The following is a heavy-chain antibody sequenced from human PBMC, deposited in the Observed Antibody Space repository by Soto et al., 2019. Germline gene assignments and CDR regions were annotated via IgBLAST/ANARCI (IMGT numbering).Heavy chain of an antibody. CDR3: VRDHPGYCSGGSCYSGFDY. V-gene: IGHV4-59*01. CDR2: IYYSGST. J-gene: IGHJ4*02. CDR1: GGSISSYY. Sequence: QVQLQESGPGLVKPSETLSLTCTVSGGSISSYYWSWIRQPPGKGLEWIGYIYYSGSTNYNPSLKSRVTISVDTSKNQFSLKLSSVTAADTAVYYCVRDHPGYCSGGSCYSGFDYWGQGTLVTVSS. D-gene: IGHD2-15*01.